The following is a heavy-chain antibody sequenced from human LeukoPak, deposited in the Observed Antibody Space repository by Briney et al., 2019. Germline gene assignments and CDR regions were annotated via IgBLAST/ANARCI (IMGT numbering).Heavy chain of an antibody. D-gene: IGHD3-10*01. CDR2: IWYDGSNK. CDR1: GFTFSSYG. CDR3: ARDYYYGSGSYVDD. J-gene: IGHJ4*02. Sequence: GGSLRLSCAASGFTFSSYGMHWVRQAPGKGLGWVAVIWYDGSNKYYADSVKGRFTISRDNSKNTLYLQMNSLRAEDTAVYYCARDYYYGSGSYVDDWGQGTLVTVSS. V-gene: IGHV3-33*01.